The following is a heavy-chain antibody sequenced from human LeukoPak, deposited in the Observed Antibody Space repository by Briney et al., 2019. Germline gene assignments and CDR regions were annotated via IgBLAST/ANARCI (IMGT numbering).Heavy chain of an antibody. CDR1: GDSISSSNW. J-gene: IGHJ4*02. V-gene: IGHV4-4*02. D-gene: IGHD3-9*01. CDR2: IYHSGST. CDR3: GATGYYDIIY. Sequence: SGTLTLTCAVSGDSISSSNWWSWVRQPPGKGLEWIGEIYHSGSTNYNPSLKSRVIISVDKSKNQVSLKLSSVTAADTAVYYCGATGYYDIIYWGQGTLVTVSS.